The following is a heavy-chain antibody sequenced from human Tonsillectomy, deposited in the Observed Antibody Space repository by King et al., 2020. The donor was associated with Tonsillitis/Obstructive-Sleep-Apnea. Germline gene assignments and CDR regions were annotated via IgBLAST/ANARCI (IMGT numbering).Heavy chain of an antibody. CDR3: ARDRGVS. V-gene: IGHV4-4*02. D-gene: IGHD3-10*01. CDR2: ISHSGTT. J-gene: IGHJ5*02. Sequence: VQLQESGPGLVKPSETLSLTCAVSGGSISSSNWWNWVRQTPGKGLEWIGEISHSGTTNSSPALKSRVTISVDKSKNQFSLRLTSVTAADTAVYYCARDRGVSWGQGTLVTVSS. CDR1: GGSISSSNW.